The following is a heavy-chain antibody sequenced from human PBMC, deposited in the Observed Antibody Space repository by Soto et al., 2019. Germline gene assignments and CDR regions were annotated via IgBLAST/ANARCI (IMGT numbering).Heavy chain of an antibody. CDR3: ANGRHGDV. Sequence: EVQLVESGGGLVQPGRSLRLSCAASGFTFDDYAMHWVRQAPGKGLEWVSGISWNSGSIGYADSVKGRFTISRDNAKNSLYLQMNSLRAEDTALYYCANGRHGDVWGQGTTVTVSS. CDR2: ISWNSGSI. V-gene: IGHV3-9*01. CDR1: GFTFDDYA. J-gene: IGHJ6*02.